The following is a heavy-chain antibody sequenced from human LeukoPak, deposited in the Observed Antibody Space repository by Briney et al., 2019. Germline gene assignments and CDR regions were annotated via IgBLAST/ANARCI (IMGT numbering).Heavy chain of an antibody. CDR1: GFTFSSYA. V-gene: IGHV3-23*01. CDR2: ISGSGGST. J-gene: IGHJ4*02. Sequence: GASLRLSCAASGFTFSSYAMSWVRQAPGKGLEGVSAISGSGGSTYYADSVKGRFTISRDNSKNTLYLQMNSLRAADTAVYYCVKARVGWYRGGIDYWGQGTLVTVSS. CDR3: VKARVGWYRGGIDY. D-gene: IGHD6-19*01.